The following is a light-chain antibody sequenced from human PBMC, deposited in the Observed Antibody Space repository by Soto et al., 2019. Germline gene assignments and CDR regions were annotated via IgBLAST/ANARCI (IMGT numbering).Light chain of an antibody. J-gene: IGKJ4*01. CDR3: QQLNSYPLT. CDR1: QGISSY. Sequence: DIQLTQSPSFLSASVGDRVTITCRASQGISSYLAWYQQKPGKAPKLLIYAASTLQSGVPSRFSGSGSGTEFTLTISTLQPADFATYSCQQLNSYPLTFGGGTQVQIK. V-gene: IGKV1-9*01. CDR2: AAS.